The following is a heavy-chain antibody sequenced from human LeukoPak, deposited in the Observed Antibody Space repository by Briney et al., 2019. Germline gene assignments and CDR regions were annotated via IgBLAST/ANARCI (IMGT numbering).Heavy chain of an antibody. V-gene: IGHV4-34*01. CDR3: ARGTYYYDSSGYYYADDY. CDR2: INHGGST. Sequence: SETLSLTCAVYGGSFSGYYWSWIRQPPGKGLEWIGEINHGGSTNYNPSLKSRVTIPVDTSKNQFSLKLSSVTAADTAVYYCARGTYYYDSSGYYYADDYWGQGTLVTVSS. J-gene: IGHJ4*02. CDR1: GGSFSGYY. D-gene: IGHD3-22*01.